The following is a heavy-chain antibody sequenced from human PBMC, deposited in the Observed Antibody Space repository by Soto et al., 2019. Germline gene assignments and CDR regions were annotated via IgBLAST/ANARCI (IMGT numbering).Heavy chain of an antibody. J-gene: IGHJ5*01. V-gene: IGHV1-8*01. CDR3: ARGRELASIRSGWSDL. CDR1: GYPFTSYD. CDR2: MNPNSGNT. D-gene: IGHD3-10*01. Sequence: GASLKVSCKSSGYPFTSYDINWVRQATGQGLEWMGWMNPNSGNTGYAQKFQGRVTMTRNTSISTAYMELSSLRSEDTAVYYCARGRELASIRSGWSDLWGQGTLVTVSS.